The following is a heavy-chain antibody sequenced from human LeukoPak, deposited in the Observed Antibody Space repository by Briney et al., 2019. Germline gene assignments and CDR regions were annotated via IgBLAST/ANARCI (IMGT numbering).Heavy chain of an antibody. D-gene: IGHD3-3*01. V-gene: IGHV4-59*12. J-gene: IGHJ4*02. CDR2: IYYSGST. Sequence: PSETLSLTCTVSGGSISSYYWSWIRQPPGKGLEWIGYIYYSGSTNYNPSLKSRVTISVDTSKNQFSLKLSSVTAADTAVYYCARTSYDFWSGSTPYYFDYWGQGTLVTVSS. CDR3: ARTSYDFWSGSTPYYFDY. CDR1: GGSISSYY.